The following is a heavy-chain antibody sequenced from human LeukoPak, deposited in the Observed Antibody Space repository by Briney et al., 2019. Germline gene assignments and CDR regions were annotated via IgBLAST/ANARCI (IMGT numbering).Heavy chain of an antibody. CDR1: GFTFSSYA. V-gene: IGHV3-48*02. Sequence: GGSLRLSCAASGFTFSSYAMSWVRQAPGKGLEWVSYISSSSSTIYYADSVKGRFTISRDNAKNSLYLQMNSLRDEDTAVYYCARVTRRYFDYWGQGTLVTVSS. CDR2: ISSSSSTI. J-gene: IGHJ4*02. CDR3: ARVTRRYFDY.